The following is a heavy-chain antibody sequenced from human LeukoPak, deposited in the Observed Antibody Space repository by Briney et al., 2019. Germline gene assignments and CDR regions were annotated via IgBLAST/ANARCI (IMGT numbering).Heavy chain of an antibody. Sequence: GGSLRVSCAASGFTFSSYAMSWVRQAPGKGLEWVSAISGSGGSTYYADSVKGRFTISRDNSKNTLYLQMNSLRAEDTAVYYCATPLDYIVVVPAAIKVWGQGTMVTVSS. J-gene: IGHJ3*01. V-gene: IGHV3-23*01. D-gene: IGHD2-2*01. CDR1: GFTFSSYA. CDR3: ATPLDYIVVVPAAIKV. CDR2: ISGSGGST.